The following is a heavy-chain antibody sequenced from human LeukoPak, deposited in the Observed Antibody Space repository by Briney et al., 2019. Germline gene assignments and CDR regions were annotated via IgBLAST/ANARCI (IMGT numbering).Heavy chain of an antibody. J-gene: IGHJ5*02. V-gene: IGHV1-18*01. CDR2: ISAYNGNT. CDR1: GGTFSSYA. CDR3: ARDYAAAGSPLRFDP. D-gene: IGHD6-13*01. Sequence: ASVKVSCKASGGTFSSYAISWVRQAPGQGLEWMGWISAYNGNTNYAQKLQGRVTMTTDTSTSTAYMELRSLRSDDTAVYYCARDYAAAGSPLRFDPWGQGTLVTVSS.